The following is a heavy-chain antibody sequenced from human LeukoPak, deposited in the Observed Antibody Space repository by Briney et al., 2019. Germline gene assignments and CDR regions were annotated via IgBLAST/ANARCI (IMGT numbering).Heavy chain of an antibody. J-gene: IGHJ6*02. CDR3: ARASILTGYSPDYYGMDV. CDR1: GGSISSSSYY. D-gene: IGHD3-9*01. CDR2: IYYSGST. V-gene: IGHV4-39*01. Sequence: SETLSLTCTVSGGSISSSSYYWGWIRQPPGKGLEWIGSIYYSGSTYYNPSLKSRVTISVDTSKNQFSLKLSSVTAADTAVYYCARASILTGYSPDYYGMDVWGQGTTVTVSS.